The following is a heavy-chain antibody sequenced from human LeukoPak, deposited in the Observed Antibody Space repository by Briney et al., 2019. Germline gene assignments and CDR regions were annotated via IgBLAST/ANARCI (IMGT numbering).Heavy chain of an antibody. Sequence: GGSLRLSCAASGFTFSTYWMHWVRQAPGKGLVWVSRINPDGSSTSYADSVKGRFTISRDNAKNTLCLQMNSLRAEDTAVYYCARDLGWSYDYWGQGTLVTVSS. V-gene: IGHV3-74*01. CDR1: GFTFSTYW. CDR3: ARDLGWSYDY. CDR2: INPDGSST. J-gene: IGHJ4*02. D-gene: IGHD2-15*01.